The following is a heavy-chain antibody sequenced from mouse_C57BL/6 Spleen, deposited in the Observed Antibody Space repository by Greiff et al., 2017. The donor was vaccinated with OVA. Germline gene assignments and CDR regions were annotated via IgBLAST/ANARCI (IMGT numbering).Heavy chain of an antibody. CDR3: ASAYCYAMDY. V-gene: IGHV14-3*01. CDR1: GFNIKNTY. CDR2: FVPVNGNT. J-gene: IGHJ4*01. Sequence: EVQGVESVAELVRPGASVKLSCTASGFNIKNTYMHWVKQRPEQGLEWIGRFVPVNGNTIYVPKFPGKATITADTSSNTACMQLSSLTSEDTAIYYCASAYCYAMDYWDQGTSATVSS.